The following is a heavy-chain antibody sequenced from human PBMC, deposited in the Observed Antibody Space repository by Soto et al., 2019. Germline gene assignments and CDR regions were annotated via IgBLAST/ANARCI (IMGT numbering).Heavy chain of an antibody. CDR2: INAGNGNT. V-gene: IGHV1-3*01. CDR1: GYTFTSYA. CDR3: ARDRVNYYDSSGYYGDAFDI. J-gene: IGHJ3*02. Sequence: ASVKVSCKASGYTFTSYAMHWVRQAPGQRLEWMGWINAGNGNTKYSQKFQGRVTITRDTSASTAYMELSSLRSEDTAVYYCARDRVNYYDSSGYYGDAFDIWGQGTMGTVSS. D-gene: IGHD3-22*01.